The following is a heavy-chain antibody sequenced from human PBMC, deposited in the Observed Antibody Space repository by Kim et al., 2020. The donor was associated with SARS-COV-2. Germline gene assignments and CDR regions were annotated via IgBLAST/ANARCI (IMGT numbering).Heavy chain of an antibody. CDR2: INPNSGGT. CDR3: AREKAVAGTGAAY. J-gene: IGHJ4*02. V-gene: IGHV1-2*02. Sequence: ASVKVSCKASGYTFTGYYMHWVRQAPGQGLEWMGWINPNSGGTNYAQKFQGRVTMTRDTSINTAYMELSRLRSDDTAVYYCAREKAVAGTGAAYWGQGTLVTVSS. CDR1: GYTFTGYY. D-gene: IGHD6-19*01.